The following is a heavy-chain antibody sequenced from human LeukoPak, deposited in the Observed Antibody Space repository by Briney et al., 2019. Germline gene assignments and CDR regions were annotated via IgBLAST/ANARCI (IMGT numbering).Heavy chain of an antibody. CDR2: MYHSGRT. CDR3: ARGYCSSTSCYTFGY. D-gene: IGHD2-2*02. V-gene: IGHV4-38-2*01. CDR1: GYSISNGYY. J-gene: IGHJ4*02. Sequence: PSETLSLTCAVSGYSISNGYYWGWIRQPPGKGLEWIASMYHSGRTYYDPSPKSRVTMSIDTSKNQFSLKLSSVTAADTAVYYCARGYCSSTSCYTFGYWGQGTLVTVSS.